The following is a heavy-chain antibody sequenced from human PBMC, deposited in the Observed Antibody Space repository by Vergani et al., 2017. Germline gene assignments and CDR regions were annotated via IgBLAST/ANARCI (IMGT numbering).Heavy chain of an antibody. V-gene: IGHV1-2*02. CDR2: INPNSGGT. CDR3: AREHYGAGRYSAFLSFDD. CDR1: GSTFTGYY. Sequence: QVQLEQSGAEVKKPWASVKVSCTASGSTFTGYYMHWVRQAPGQGLEWMGWINPNSGGTNNAQKFQGRVTMTRDTSISTAYMELSRLRSDDTAVYYCAREHYGAGRYSAFLSFDDWGQGTPVTVSS. J-gene: IGHJ4*02. D-gene: IGHD3-10*01.